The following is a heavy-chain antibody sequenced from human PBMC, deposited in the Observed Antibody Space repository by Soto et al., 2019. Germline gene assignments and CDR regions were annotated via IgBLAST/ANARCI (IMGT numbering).Heavy chain of an antibody. Sequence: RASVKVSCKASGYTFTTYTMNWVRRAPGQRLEWMGWINPVNGNTKSSQKFQDRVIITRDTSASTAYMELRSLRSEDTAVYYCARGIATGQLDPWGQGTLVTVSS. D-gene: IGHD6-13*01. CDR2: INPVNGNT. CDR1: GYTFTTYT. CDR3: ARGIATGQLDP. J-gene: IGHJ5*02. V-gene: IGHV1-3*01.